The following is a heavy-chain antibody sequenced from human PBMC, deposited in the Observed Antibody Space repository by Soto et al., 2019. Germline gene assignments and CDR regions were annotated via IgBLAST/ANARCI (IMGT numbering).Heavy chain of an antibody. CDR1: GGTFSSYT. Sequence: ASVKVSCKASGGTFSSYTISWVRQAPGQGLEWMGRIIPILGIANYAQKFQGRVTITADKSTSTAYMELSSLRSEDTAVYYCARDCSGGSCRTPWGQGTLVTVSS. V-gene: IGHV1-69*04. CDR2: IIPILGIA. CDR3: ARDCSGGSCRTP. D-gene: IGHD2-15*01. J-gene: IGHJ5*02.